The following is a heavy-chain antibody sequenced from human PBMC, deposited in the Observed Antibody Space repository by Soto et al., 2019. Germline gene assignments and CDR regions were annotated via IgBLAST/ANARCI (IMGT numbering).Heavy chain of an antibody. V-gene: IGHV4-59*01. Sequence: QVQLQESGPRLVKPSETLSLTCTVSGDSISSYYWTWIRQPPGKGLEYIGYIYYSGRTYYNPSLKGRFTISIDTSKNQFSLKLSSVTAADTAVYYCARGHLGITTTGTWYDFDYWGQGTLVTVSS. CDR3: ARGHLGITTTGTWYDFDY. CDR2: IYYSGRT. CDR1: GDSISSYY. J-gene: IGHJ4*02. D-gene: IGHD2-15*01.